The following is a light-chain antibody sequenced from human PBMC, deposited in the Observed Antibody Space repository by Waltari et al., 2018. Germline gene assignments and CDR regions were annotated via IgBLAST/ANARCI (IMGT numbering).Light chain of an antibody. CDR1: QSVSSN. Sequence: EIVMTQSPATLSVSPGERATLSCRASQSVSSNLAWYQQKPGQAPRLLIYGASTRATGIPARFSGSGSGTEFTLTISSMQSEDFAVYYCQTMYTFGQGTKLEIK. V-gene: IGKV3-15*01. CDR3: QTMYT. J-gene: IGKJ2*01. CDR2: GAS.